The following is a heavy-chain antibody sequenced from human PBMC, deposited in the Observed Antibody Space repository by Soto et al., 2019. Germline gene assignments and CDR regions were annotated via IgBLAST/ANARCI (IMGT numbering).Heavy chain of an antibody. CDR1: GFTFTRHN. J-gene: IGHJ4*02. D-gene: IGHD7-27*01. V-gene: IGHV3-21*02. CDR3: ARNFPTGVRAYN. Sequence: EVQLVESGGGLVKPGGSLRLSCAASGFTFTRHNIYWVRQAPGKGLEWVSSISPYDNTFYYADSVKGRFTVSKDNAKSSVYLQMASLRAEDTAIYYWARNFPTGVRAYNWGQRTLVTVS. CDR2: ISPYDNTF.